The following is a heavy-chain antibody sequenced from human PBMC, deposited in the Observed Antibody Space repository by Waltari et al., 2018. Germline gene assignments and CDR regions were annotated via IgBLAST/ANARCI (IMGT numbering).Heavy chain of an antibody. CDR2: INPSGGST. Sequence: QVQLVQSGAEVKKPGASVNVSCKASGYIFTNYYGHWVRQAPGQGLEWMGIINPSGGSTRNAQKFQGRVTMTRDTSTSTVHMEMSSLRSEDTAVYYCARAGAVRGRYYFDYWGQGSLVTVSS. CDR1: GYIFTNYY. CDR3: ARAGAVRGRYYFDY. J-gene: IGHJ4*02. V-gene: IGHV1-46*01. D-gene: IGHD3-10*01.